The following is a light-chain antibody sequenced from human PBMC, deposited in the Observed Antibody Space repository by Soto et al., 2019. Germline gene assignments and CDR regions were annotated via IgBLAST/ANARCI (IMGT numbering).Light chain of an antibody. Sequence: SVLTQARGTLSLSPGERATLSCRASQSVSSSYLAWYQQKPGQAPRLLIYGASSRATGIPDRFSGSGSGTDFTLTISRLEPDDFAVYYCQQYGTSTPGTFGQGTKVYIK. CDR2: GAS. V-gene: IGKV3-20*01. CDR1: QSVSSSY. J-gene: IGKJ1*01. CDR3: QQYGTSTPGT.